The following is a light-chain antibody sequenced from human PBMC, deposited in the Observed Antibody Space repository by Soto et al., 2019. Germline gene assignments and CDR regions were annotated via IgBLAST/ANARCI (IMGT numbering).Light chain of an antibody. CDR3: SSYTDRKHLV. CDR2: DVT. Sequence: QSVLTQSPSASGSPGQSVTISCTGTSIDIGGYNSVSWYQQHPGKAPKVMIYDVTKRPSGVPDRFSGSKSGNTASLTVSALQAEDEADYYCSSYTDRKHLVFGTGTKLTVL. CDR1: SIDIGGYNS. V-gene: IGLV2-8*01. J-gene: IGLJ1*01.